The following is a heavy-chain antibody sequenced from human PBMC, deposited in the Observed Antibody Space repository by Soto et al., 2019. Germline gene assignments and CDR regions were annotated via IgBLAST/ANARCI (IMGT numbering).Heavy chain of an antibody. J-gene: IGHJ6*02. CDR3: ARGRLEWLLLGYGVDV. CDR1: GGSFSDYY. Sequence: TLSLTCAVYGGSFSDYYGTWIRQSPGKGLEWIGEINHSGITYYNPSLKSRVTISVDTSKNQFSLELRSVTAADTAIYYCARGRLEWLLLGYGVDVWGQGTTVTVSS. D-gene: IGHD3-3*01. V-gene: IGHV4-34*01. CDR2: INHSGIT.